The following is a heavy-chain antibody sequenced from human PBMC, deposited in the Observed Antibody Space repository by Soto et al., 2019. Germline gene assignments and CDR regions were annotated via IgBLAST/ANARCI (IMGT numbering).Heavy chain of an antibody. CDR1: GYTFTSYA. CDR2: INAGNGNT. D-gene: IGHD2-21*01. CDR3: ARNVVGTYHFDY. J-gene: IGHJ4*02. Sequence: ASVKVSCKASGYTFTSYAMHWVRQAPGQRLEWMGWINAGNGNTKYSQKFQGRVTITRDTSASTGYMELSSLRSEDTAVYYCARNVVGTYHFDYWGQGTLVTVSS. V-gene: IGHV1-3*01.